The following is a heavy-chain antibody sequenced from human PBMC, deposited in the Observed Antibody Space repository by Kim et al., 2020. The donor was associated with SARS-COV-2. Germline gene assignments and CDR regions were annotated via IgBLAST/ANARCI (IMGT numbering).Heavy chain of an antibody. CDR2: IFYSGDT. CDR3: ATQRSSDWPDYYFYGVDV. J-gene: IGHJ6*04. Sequence: SETLSLTCTVSGGSISSFYWTWVRQPPGKGLEWIGFIFYSGDTRYSPSLKSRVTISVDTSKNQFSLKLSSVTAADAAVYYCATQRSSDWPDYYFYGVDVWGKGTTVTVSS. V-gene: IGHV4-59*08. CDR1: GGSISSFY. D-gene: IGHD6-19*01.